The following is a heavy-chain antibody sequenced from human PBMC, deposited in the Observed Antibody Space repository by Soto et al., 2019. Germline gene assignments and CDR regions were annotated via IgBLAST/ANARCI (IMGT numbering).Heavy chain of an antibody. CDR2: ISSSSSYI. CDR3: ARDAHGEGYCSSTSCYYYYYGMDV. J-gene: IGHJ6*02. D-gene: IGHD2-2*01. Sequence: GGFLRLSCAASGFTFSSYSMNWVRQAPGKGLEWVSSISSSSSYIYYADSVKGRFTISRDNAKNSLYLQMNSLRAEDTAVYYCARDAHGEGYCSSTSCYYYYYGMDVWGQGTTVTVSS. V-gene: IGHV3-21*01. CDR1: GFTFSSYS.